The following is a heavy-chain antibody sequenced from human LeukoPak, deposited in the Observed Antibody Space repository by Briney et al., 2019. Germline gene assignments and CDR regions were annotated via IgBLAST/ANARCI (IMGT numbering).Heavy chain of an antibody. V-gene: IGHV3-23*01. CDR1: GFTFSNYA. Sequence: PGGSLRLSCAASGFTFSNYAMNWVRQAPGKGLECVSAITGTGATTFYADPVRGRFTIFRDNSKNTLFLQMNSLIAEDTALYYCARDRPHDHSFDLWGQGTLVTVPS. D-gene: IGHD6-6*01. CDR3: ARDRPHDHSFDL. J-gene: IGHJ4*02. CDR2: ITGTGATT.